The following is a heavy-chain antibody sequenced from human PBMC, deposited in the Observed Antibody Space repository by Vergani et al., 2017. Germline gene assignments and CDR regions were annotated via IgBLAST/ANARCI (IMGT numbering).Heavy chain of an antibody. CDR2: IIPIFGTA. V-gene: IGHV1-69*01. CDR3: PRLIGTVVTSGAFDI. J-gene: IGHJ3*02. CDR1: GGTFSSYA. D-gene: IGHD4-23*01. Sequence: QVQLVQSGAEVKKPGSSVKVYCKASGGTFSSYAISWVRQAPGQGLEWMGGIIPIFGTANYSQKFQGRVTITADESTSTAYMELSSLGSEDTAVYYWPRLIGTVVTSGAFDIWGQGTMVTVSS.